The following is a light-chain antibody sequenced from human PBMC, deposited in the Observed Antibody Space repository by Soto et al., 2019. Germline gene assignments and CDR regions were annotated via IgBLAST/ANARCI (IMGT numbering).Light chain of an antibody. CDR3: QQYNSYSWT. CDR1: QSISSW. J-gene: IGKJ1*01. V-gene: IGKV1-5*03. Sequence: DIQMTQSPSILSASVGDRVTITCRASQSISSWLAWYQQKPGKAPKLLIYKASSLESGVPSRFGGSGSGTEFTLTISSLQPDDFATYYCQQYNSYSWTFGQGTKVDI. CDR2: KAS.